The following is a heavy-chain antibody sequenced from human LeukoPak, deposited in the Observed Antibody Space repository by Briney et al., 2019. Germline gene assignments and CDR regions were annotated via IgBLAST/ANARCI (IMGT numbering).Heavy chain of an antibody. CDR1: GFTFSSYG. V-gene: IGHV3-33*01. Sequence: GGSLRLSCAASGFTFSSYGMHWVRQAPGKGLEWVAVIWYDGSNKYYADSVKGRFTISRDNSKNTLYLQMNSLRAEDTAVYYCARDQVLGVNVDLYGMDVWGQGTTVTVSS. D-gene: IGHD2-8*01. CDR3: ARDQVLGVNVDLYGMDV. CDR2: IWYDGSNK. J-gene: IGHJ6*02.